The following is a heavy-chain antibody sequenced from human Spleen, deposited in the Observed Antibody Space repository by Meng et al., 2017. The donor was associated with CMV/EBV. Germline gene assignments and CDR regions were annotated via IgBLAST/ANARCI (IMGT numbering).Heavy chain of an antibody. D-gene: IGHD3-3*01. V-gene: IGHV3-30*04. CDR2: ISYDGRNK. J-gene: IGHJ3*01. CDR3: ARIYRDPNVLRFSEWLPHPIVGAFDL. CDR1: GFTFSNDA. Sequence: GGSLRLSCAASGFTFSNDAMHWVRQAPGKGLEWVALISYDGRNKHYADSVKGRFTISRDNSQNILYLQMNSLRVEDTAVYYCARIYRDPNVLRFSEWLPHPIVGAFDLWGQGTMVTVSS.